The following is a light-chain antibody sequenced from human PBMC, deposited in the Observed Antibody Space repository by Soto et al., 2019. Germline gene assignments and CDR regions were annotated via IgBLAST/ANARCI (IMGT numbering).Light chain of an antibody. CDR3: QQYNSYSPWT. V-gene: IGKV1-5*01. J-gene: IGKJ1*01. Sequence: DIQMTQSPSTLSASVGDRVTITCRASQSINSWLAWYQQKAGKAPKLLIYDASSLESGVPSRFSGSGSGTEFTLTISSLQPEDFATYYCQQYNSYSPWTFDQGTKVEIK. CDR2: DAS. CDR1: QSINSW.